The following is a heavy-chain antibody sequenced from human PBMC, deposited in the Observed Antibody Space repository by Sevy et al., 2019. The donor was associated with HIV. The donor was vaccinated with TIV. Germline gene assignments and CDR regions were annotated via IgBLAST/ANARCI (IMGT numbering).Heavy chain of an antibody. CDR2: IRSKAYGGTT. J-gene: IGHJ6*02. Sequence: GESLKISCTASGFTFGDYAMSWFRQAPGKGLEWVGFIRSKAYGGTTEYAASVKGRFTISRDDSKSIAYLQMNSLKTEDTAVYYCTRYEYYDFWSGYRPPYYYYGMDVWGQGTTVTVSS. CDR3: TRYEYYDFWSGYRPPYYYYGMDV. CDR1: GFTFGDYA. V-gene: IGHV3-49*03. D-gene: IGHD3-3*01.